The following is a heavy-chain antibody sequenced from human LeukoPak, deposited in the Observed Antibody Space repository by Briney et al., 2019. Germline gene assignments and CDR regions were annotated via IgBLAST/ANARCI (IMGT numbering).Heavy chain of an antibody. J-gene: IGHJ3*02. CDR3: ARDRGELHLDAFDI. Sequence: AGGSLRLSCAASGFTFTTFWMTWVRQAPGKGPEWVANISPDGRDKYYVDSVKGRFTISRDNAKDSLFLQMNSLRVEDTAVYYCARDRGELHLDAFDIWGQGTMVTVSS. V-gene: IGHV3-7*01. CDR2: ISPDGRDK. D-gene: IGHD3-10*01. CDR1: GFTFTTFW.